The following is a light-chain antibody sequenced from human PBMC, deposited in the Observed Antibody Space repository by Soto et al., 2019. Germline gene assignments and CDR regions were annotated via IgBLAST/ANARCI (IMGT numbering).Light chain of an antibody. Sequence: QSVLTRPAYMSWSAAQSTTISCTGASSDIGNNYYVSWYQQHPGKAPKLIIYDVSNRPPGVSNRFSGSKSGNTTSLTISGLQAEDKADYYCSSYTSSTTLYVFGTGTKVTVL. CDR3: SSYTSSTTLYV. V-gene: IGLV2-14*01. J-gene: IGLJ1*01. CDR1: SSDIGNNYY. CDR2: DVS.